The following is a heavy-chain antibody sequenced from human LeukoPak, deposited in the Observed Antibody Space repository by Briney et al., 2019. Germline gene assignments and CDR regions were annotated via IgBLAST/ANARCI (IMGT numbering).Heavy chain of an antibody. CDR3: ARDRGYTYGHPFDY. CDR1: GFTFSSYA. CDR2: ISYDGSNK. V-gene: IGHV3-30-3*01. D-gene: IGHD5-18*01. J-gene: IGHJ4*02. Sequence: PGGSLRLSCAASGFTFSSYAMHWVRQAPGKGLEWVAVISYDGSNKYYADSVKGRFTISRDNSKNTLYLQMNSLRAEDTAVYYCARDRGYTYGHPFDYWGQGTLVTVSS.